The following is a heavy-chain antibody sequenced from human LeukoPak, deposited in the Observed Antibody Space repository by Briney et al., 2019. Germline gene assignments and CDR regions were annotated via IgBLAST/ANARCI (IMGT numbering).Heavy chain of an antibody. CDR3: ARDRDHYYDSSGYLYY. CDR2: ISSSSSYI. CDR1: GFTFSGYG. Sequence: GGSLRLSCAASGFTFSGYGMTWVRQAPGKGLEWVSSISSSSSYIYYADSVKGRFTISRDNAKNSLYLQMNSLRAEDTAVYYCARDRDHYYDSSGYLYYWGQGTLVTVSS. D-gene: IGHD3-22*01. J-gene: IGHJ4*02. V-gene: IGHV3-21*01.